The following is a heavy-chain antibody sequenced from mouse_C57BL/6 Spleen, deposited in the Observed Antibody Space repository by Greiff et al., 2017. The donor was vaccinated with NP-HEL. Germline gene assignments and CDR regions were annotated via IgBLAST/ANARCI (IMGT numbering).Heavy chain of an antibody. CDR2: ISSGSSTI. CDR3: ARSGGGYAMDY. D-gene: IGHD3-2*02. Sequence: VQLKESGGGLMKPGGSLKLSCAASGFTFSDYGMHWVRQAPEKGLEWVAYISSGSSTIYYADTVKGRFTIYRDNAKNTLGLQMTSLRSEDTAMKYCARSGGGYAMDYWGQGTSVTVSS. CDR1: GFTFSDYG. V-gene: IGHV5-17*01. J-gene: IGHJ4*01.